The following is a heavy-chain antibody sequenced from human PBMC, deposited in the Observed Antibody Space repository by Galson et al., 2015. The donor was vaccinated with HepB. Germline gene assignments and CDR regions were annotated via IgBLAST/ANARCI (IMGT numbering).Heavy chain of an antibody. J-gene: IGHJ5*02. D-gene: IGHD3-10*01. Sequence: SVKVSCKASGGTFSSYAISWVRQAPGQGLEWMGRIIPILGIANYAQKFQGRVTITADKSTSTAYMELSSLRSEDTAVYYCARGGRHYGSGSWVDWFDPWGHGSLAAVSS. CDR2: IIPILGIA. CDR3: ARGGRHYGSGSWVDWFDP. V-gene: IGHV1-69*04. CDR1: GGTFSSYA.